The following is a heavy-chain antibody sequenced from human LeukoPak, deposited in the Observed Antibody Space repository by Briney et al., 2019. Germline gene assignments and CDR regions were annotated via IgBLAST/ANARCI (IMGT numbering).Heavy chain of an antibody. D-gene: IGHD1-26*01. CDR2: IKQDGSQR. CDR3: TTEGFTGNYYYFDY. V-gene: IGHV3-7*01. Sequence: GGSLRLSCAASGFTFSNAWMSWVRQAPGKGLEWVANIKQDGSQRNYVDSVRGRFTISRDNAKNSLYLQLNNLRAEDTAVYYCTTEGFTGNYYYFDYWGQGTLVTVSS. CDR1: GFTFSNAW. J-gene: IGHJ4*02.